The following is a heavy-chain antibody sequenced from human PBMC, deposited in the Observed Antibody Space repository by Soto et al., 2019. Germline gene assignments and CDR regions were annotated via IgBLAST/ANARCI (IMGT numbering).Heavy chain of an antibody. J-gene: IGHJ4*02. CDR2: IYSGGST. V-gene: IGHV3-53*04. Sequence: EVQLVESGGGLVQPGGSLRLSCAASGFTVSSNYMSWVRQAPGKGLGWVPVIYSGGSTYYADSAKGRFTIPSHNSKNTLYLQMNRLRAEDTAVYYCARGGVKGSGGDYWGQGTLVTVSS. CDR3: ARGGVKGSGGDY. D-gene: IGHD6-19*01. CDR1: GFTVSSNY.